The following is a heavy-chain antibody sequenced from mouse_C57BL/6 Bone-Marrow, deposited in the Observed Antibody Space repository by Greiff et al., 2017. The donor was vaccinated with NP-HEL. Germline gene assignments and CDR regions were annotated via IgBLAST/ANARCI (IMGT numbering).Heavy chain of an antibody. CDR1: GFTFSDFY. Sequence: EVKLMESGGGLVQSGRSLRLSCATSGFTFSDFYMEWVRQAPGKGLEWIAASRNKANDYTTEYSASVKGRFIVSRDTSQSILYLQMNALRAEDTAIYYGARDDSSGGYFDYWGQGTTLTVSS. D-gene: IGHD3-2*02. V-gene: IGHV7-1*01. CDR2: SRNKANDYTT. J-gene: IGHJ2*01. CDR3: ARDDSSGGYFDY.